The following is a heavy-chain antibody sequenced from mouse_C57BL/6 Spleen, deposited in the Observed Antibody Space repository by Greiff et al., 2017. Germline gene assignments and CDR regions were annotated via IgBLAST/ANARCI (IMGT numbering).Heavy chain of an antibody. CDR1: GYAFTNYL. V-gene: IGHV1-54*01. J-gene: IGHJ4*01. Sequence: QVQLQQSGAELVRPGTSVRVSCKASGYAFTNYLIEWVKQRPGQGLELIGVINSGSGGTNYNEKFKGKATLTADKSSSTAYMQLSSLTSEDSAVYFCARFSRGYAMDYWGQGTSVTVSS. CDR2: INSGSGGT. D-gene: IGHD1-1*01. CDR3: ARFSRGYAMDY.